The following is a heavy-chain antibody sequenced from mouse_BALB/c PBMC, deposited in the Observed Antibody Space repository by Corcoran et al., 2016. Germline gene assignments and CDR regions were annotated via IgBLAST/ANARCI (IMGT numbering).Heavy chain of an antibody. V-gene: IGHV14-3*02. D-gene: IGHD4-1*01. Sequence: EVQLQQSGAELVKPGASVKLSCTASGFNIKDTYMHWVKQRPEQGLEWIGRIDPANGNTKYDPKFQGKATITADTSSNTAYLQLRSLTSEDTAVYYCANWDWYFDFWGAGTTVTVSS. CDR2: IDPANGNT. CDR3: ANWDWYFDF. CDR1: GFNIKDTY. J-gene: IGHJ1*01.